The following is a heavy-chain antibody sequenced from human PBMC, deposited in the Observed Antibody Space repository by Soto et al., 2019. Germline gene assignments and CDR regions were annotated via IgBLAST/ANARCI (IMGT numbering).Heavy chain of an antibody. Sequence: ASVKVSCKASGYTFTGYYMHWVRQAPGQGLEWMGWINPNSGGTNYAQKFQGWVTMTRDTSISTAYMELSRLRSYDTAVYYCARVRAYGDYDDAFDIWGQGTMVTVSS. CDR3: ARVRAYGDYDDAFDI. CDR1: GYTFTGYY. D-gene: IGHD4-17*01. V-gene: IGHV1-2*04. CDR2: INPNSGGT. J-gene: IGHJ3*02.